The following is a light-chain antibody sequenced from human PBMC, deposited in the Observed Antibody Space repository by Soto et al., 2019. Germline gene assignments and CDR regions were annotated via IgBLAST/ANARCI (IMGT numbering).Light chain of an antibody. CDR2: EAS. CDR3: SSYTRSSTRYV. J-gene: IGLJ1*01. CDR1: LGDVGGYNY. Sequence: QSAITQPATASGSPGPSITISCAGTLGDVGGYNYVSSKQQPPGKAPKLMIYEASHRHSRVSNGFAGSKSGNAASVIISRLQAEDEADYCYSSYTRSSTRYVYGTGTKVTVL. V-gene: IGLV2-14*01.